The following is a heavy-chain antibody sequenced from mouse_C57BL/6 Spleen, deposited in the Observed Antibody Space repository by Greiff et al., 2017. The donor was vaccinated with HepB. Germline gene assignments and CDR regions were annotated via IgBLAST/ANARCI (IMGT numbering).Heavy chain of an antibody. D-gene: IGHD1-1*01. CDR2: IDPEDGDT. J-gene: IGHJ1*03. CDR3: TTDYGSRWYFDV. V-gene: IGHV14-1*01. Sequence: VQLQQSGAELVRPGASVKLSCTASGFNIKDYYMHWVKQRPEQGLEWIGRIDPEDGDTEYAPKFQGKATMTADPSSNTAYLQLSSLTSEDTAVYYCTTDYGSRWYFDVWGTGTTVTVSS. CDR1: GFNIKDYY.